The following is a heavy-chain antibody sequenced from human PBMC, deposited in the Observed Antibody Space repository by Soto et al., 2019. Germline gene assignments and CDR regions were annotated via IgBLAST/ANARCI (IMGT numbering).Heavy chain of an antibody. CDR3: ARGYGGYFHWFDP. CDR2: INAGNGNT. V-gene: IGHV1-3*01. Sequence: ASVKVSCKASGYTFTGYYMHWVRQAPGQRLEWMGWINAGNGNTKYSQKFQGRVTITRDTSASTAYMELSSLRSEDTAVYYCARGYGGYFHWFDPWGQGTLVTVSS. D-gene: IGHD5-12*01. CDR1: GYTFTGYY. J-gene: IGHJ5*02.